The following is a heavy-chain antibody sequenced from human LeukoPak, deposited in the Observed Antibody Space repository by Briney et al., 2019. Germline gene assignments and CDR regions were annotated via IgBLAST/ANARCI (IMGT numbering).Heavy chain of an antibody. D-gene: IGHD3-16*01. CDR3: ARAPQAGGPYYYYYMDV. CDR1: GFTFSNAW. J-gene: IGHJ6*03. Sequence: GGSLRLSCAASGFTFSNAWMSWVRQAPGKGLEWVAVISYDGSNKYYADSVKGRFTISRDNSKNTLYLQMNSLRAEDTAVYYCARAPQAGGPYYYYYMDVWGKGTTVTVSS. V-gene: IGHV3-30-3*01. CDR2: ISYDGSNK.